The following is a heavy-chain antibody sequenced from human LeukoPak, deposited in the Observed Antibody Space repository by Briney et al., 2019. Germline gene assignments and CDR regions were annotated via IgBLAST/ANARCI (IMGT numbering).Heavy chain of an antibody. J-gene: IGHJ4*02. D-gene: IGHD6-13*01. CDR2: INPSGGST. CDR1: GYTFTSYY. V-gene: IGHV1-46*01. Sequence: ASVKVSCKASGYTFTSYYMHWVRQAPGQGLEWVGIINPSGGSTSYAQKFQGRVTMTRDMSTSTVYMELSSLRSEDTAVYYCARVISSWDGFDYWGQGTLVTVSS. CDR3: ARVISSWDGFDY.